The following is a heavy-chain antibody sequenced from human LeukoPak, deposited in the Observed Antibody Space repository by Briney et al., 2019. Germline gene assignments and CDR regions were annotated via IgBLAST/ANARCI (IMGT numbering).Heavy chain of an antibody. CDR1: GGSFSGYY. V-gene: IGHV4-34*01. J-gene: IGHJ6*03. CDR3: ARTMKGDFWSDYSYYSYYYMDV. Sequence: SETLSLTCAVYGGSFSGYYWSWIRQPPGRGLEWIGEINHSGSTNYNPSLKSRVTISVDTSKNQFSLKLSSVTAADTAVYYCARTMKGDFWSDYSYYSYYYMDVWGKGTTVTVSS. CDR2: INHSGST. D-gene: IGHD3-3*01.